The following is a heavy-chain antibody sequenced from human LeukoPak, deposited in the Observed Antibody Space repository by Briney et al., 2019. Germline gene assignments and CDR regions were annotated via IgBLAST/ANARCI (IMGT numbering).Heavy chain of an antibody. Sequence: SGGSLRLSCAASGFTFSSYSMNWVRQAPGKGLEWVSVIYSGGSTYYADSVRGRFTISRDNSKNTLYLQMNSLRAEDTAVYYCARDLVDYDSSGYYSGYWGQGTLVTVSS. CDR3: ARDLVDYDSSGYYSGY. V-gene: IGHV3-53*01. CDR2: IYSGGST. D-gene: IGHD3-22*01. J-gene: IGHJ4*02. CDR1: GFTFSSYS.